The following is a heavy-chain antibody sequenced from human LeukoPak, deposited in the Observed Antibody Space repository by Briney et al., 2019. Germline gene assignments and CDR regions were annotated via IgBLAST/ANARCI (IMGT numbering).Heavy chain of an antibody. CDR1: GFTFSSYE. D-gene: IGHD6-19*01. CDR2: ISSSGSTV. V-gene: IGHV3-48*03. Sequence: GGSLRLSCAASGFTFSSYEMNWVRQAPGKGLEWVSYISSSGSTVYYADSVKGRFTISRDNAKNSLYLQMNSLRAEDTAVYYCARDVGLVAGSYFDYCGQGTLVTVSS. CDR3: ARDVGLVAGSYFDY. J-gene: IGHJ4*02.